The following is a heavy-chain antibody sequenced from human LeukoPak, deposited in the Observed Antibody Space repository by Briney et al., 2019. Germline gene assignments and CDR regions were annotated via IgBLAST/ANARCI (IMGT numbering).Heavy chain of an antibody. D-gene: IGHD6-6*01. V-gene: IGHV3-23*01. CDR3: AKGSRSIAVDNLCDY. Sequence: GGSLRLSCAASGFTFSSYAMSWVRQAPGKGLEWVSVISSSGGSTYYADSVKGRFTISRDNSKNTLYLQMNSLRAEDTAVYYCAKGSRSIAVDNLCDYWGQGTLVTVSS. CDR2: ISSSGGST. CDR1: GFTFSSYA. J-gene: IGHJ4*02.